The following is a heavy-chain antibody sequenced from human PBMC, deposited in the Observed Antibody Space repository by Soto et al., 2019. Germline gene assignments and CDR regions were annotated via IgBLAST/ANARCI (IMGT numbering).Heavy chain of an antibody. V-gene: IGHV3-23*01. D-gene: IGHD3-10*01. CDR2: ISGSGGST. J-gene: IGHJ4*02. CDR3: AKASYAMVRGVIILTGGCLFDY. CDR1: GFTFSSYA. Sequence: PGGSLRLSCAASGFTFSSYAMSWVRQAPGKGLEWVSAISGSGGSTYYADSVKGRFTISRDNSKNTLYLQMNSLRAEDTAVYYCAKASYAMVRGVIILTGGCLFDYWGQGTLVTV.